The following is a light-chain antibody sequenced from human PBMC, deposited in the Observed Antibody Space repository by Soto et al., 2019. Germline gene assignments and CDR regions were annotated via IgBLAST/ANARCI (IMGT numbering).Light chain of an antibody. Sequence: EIVLTQSPATLSVSPGGGATLSCRASQSVSSHLAWYQQKPGQGPRLLIYDASTRATGIPARFSGSGSGTEFTLTISSLQSEDFGVYYCQYYDVWPLTFGQGTKVDIK. V-gene: IGKV3-15*01. CDR1: QSVSSH. CDR2: DAS. CDR3: QYYDVWPLT. J-gene: IGKJ1*01.